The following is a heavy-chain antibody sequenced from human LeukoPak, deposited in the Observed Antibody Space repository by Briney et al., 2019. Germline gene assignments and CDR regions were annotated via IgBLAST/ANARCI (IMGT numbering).Heavy chain of an antibody. D-gene: IGHD5-24*01. Sequence: SETLSLTCTVSGGSINSGSYYWSWIRQPAGKGLEWIGRIYTSGSTNYNPSLKSRVTMSVDTSKNQFSLKLSSVTAADTAVYYCARDPLEMATIRSGRGYFDYWGQGTLVTVSS. V-gene: IGHV4-61*02. CDR1: GGSINSGSYY. CDR3: ARDPLEMATIRSGRGYFDY. J-gene: IGHJ4*02. CDR2: IYTSGST.